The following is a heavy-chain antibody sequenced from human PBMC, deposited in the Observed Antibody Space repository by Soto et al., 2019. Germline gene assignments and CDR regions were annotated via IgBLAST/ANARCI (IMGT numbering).Heavy chain of an antibody. Sequence: EVQVLESGGGLVQPGGSLRLSCAASGFTFSSYAMSWVRQAPGKGLEWVSAISGSGDSTRYAASVQGRFTISRDTSKHTLYLQMNSLRAEDTAVYYCAKFYYGDYSYYYYGMDVWGQGTTVTVSS. D-gene: IGHD4-17*01. CDR2: ISGSGDST. CDR3: AKFYYGDYSYYYYGMDV. V-gene: IGHV3-23*01. CDR1: GFTFSSYA. J-gene: IGHJ6*02.